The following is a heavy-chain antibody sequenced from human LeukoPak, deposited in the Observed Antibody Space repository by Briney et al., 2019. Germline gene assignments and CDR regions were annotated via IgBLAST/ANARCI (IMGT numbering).Heavy chain of an antibody. D-gene: IGHD2-15*01. CDR1: GYSFTSYW. J-gene: IGHJ4*02. V-gene: IGHV5-51*01. Sequence: PGESLKISCKGSGYSFTSYWIGGVRQMPGKGLEWMGIIYPGDSDTRYSPSFQGQVTISADKSINTAYLQWSSLKASDTAIYYCARLNHCSVTHCTYFDYWGQGTLVTVSS. CDR3: ARLNHCSVTHCTYFDY. CDR2: IYPGDSDT.